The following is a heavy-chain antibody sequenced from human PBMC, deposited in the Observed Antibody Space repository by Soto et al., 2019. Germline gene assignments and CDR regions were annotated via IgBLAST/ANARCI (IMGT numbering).Heavy chain of an antibody. CDR1: GFTFSNYD. CDR2: TRNKANSYTT. Sequence: GGSLRLSCSASGFTFSNYDMVWVRQAPGEGQGLRRGLEWVGRTRNKANSYTTEYAASVKGRFTISRDDSKNSLYLQMNSLKTEDTAVYYCARVSRSYYFDYWGQGTLVTVSS. D-gene: IGHD2-15*01. CDR3: ARVSRSYYFDY. J-gene: IGHJ4*02. V-gene: IGHV3-72*01.